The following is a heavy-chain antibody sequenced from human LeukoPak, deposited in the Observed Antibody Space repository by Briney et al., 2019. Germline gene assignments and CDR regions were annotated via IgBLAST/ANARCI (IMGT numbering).Heavy chain of an antibody. D-gene: IGHD1/OR15-1a*01. CDR3: AKQKGLDP. Sequence: PSETLSLTCTVSGGSISNYYWSWIRQAPGKGLEWIGYIYSSGSTDYNPSLKSRVTISVDTSKNQFSLELRSVTAADTAVYYCAKQKGLDPWGQGTLVTVSS. CDR1: GGSISNYY. J-gene: IGHJ5*02. V-gene: IGHV4-59*01. CDR2: IYSSGST.